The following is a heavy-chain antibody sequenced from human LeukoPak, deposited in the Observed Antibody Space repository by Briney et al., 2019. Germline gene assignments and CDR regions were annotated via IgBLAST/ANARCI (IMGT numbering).Heavy chain of an antibody. CDR1: GYSFTSYW. Sequence: GESLKISCKGSGYSFTSYWIGWVRQMPGKGLEWMGTIYPGDSDTRYSPSFQGQVTISADKSISTAYLQWSSLKASDTAMYYCARTITMVRGVIHWFDPWGQGTLVTVSS. CDR2: IYPGDSDT. CDR3: ARTITMVRGVIHWFDP. V-gene: IGHV5-51*01. D-gene: IGHD3-10*01. J-gene: IGHJ5*02.